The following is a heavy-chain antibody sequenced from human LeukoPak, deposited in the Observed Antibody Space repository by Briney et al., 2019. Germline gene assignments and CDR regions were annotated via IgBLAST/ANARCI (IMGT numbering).Heavy chain of an antibody. CDR1: GFTFSSYS. Sequence: PGGSLGLSCAASGFTFSSYSMNWVRQAPGKGLEWVSSISSSSSYIYYADSVKGRFTISRDNAKNSLYLQMNSLRAEDTAVYYCASDSGDSSGYPFDYWGQGTLVTVSS. CDR3: ASDSGDSSGYPFDY. J-gene: IGHJ4*02. D-gene: IGHD3-22*01. V-gene: IGHV3-21*01. CDR2: ISSSSSYI.